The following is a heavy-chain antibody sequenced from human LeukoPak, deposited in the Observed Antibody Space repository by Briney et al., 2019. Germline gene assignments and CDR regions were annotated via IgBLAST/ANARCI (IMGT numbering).Heavy chain of an antibody. CDR2: IYSGGST. J-gene: IGHJ4*02. V-gene: IGHV3-66*01. CDR1: GFTVSSNY. D-gene: IGHD1-1*01. Sequence: GGSLRLSCAASGFTVSSNYMSWVRQAPGKGLEWVSVIYSGGSTYYADSVKGRFTISRDNSKNTLYLQMNSLRAEDTAVYYCASSPRPRSFDYWGQGTLVTVSS. CDR3: ASSPRPRSFDY.